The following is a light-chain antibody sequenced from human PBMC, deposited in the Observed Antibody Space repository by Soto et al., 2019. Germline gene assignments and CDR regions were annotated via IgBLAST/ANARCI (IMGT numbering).Light chain of an antibody. J-gene: IGKJ1*01. Sequence: DRQSTQSPSTLSASVGDRVTITCLASQSISSWLAWYQQKPGKAPKLLIYDASSLESGVPSRFSGSGSGTEFTLTISSLQPDDFATYYCQQYNSYPWTFGQRT. V-gene: IGKV1-5*01. CDR1: QSISSW. CDR3: QQYNSYPWT. CDR2: DAS.